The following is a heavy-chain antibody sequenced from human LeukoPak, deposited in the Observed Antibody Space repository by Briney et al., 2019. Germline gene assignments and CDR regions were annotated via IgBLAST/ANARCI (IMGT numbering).Heavy chain of an antibody. J-gene: IGHJ5*02. D-gene: IGHD2-8*01. V-gene: IGHV4-39*07. CDR3: ARAALYWFDP. CDR2: IYYSGST. Sequence: SETLSLTCTVSGGSISSSSYYWGWIRQPPGKGLEWIGSIYYSGSTYYNPSLKSRVTISVDTSKNQFSLKLSSVTAADTAVYYCARAALYWFDPWGQGTLVTVSS. CDR1: GGSISSSSYY.